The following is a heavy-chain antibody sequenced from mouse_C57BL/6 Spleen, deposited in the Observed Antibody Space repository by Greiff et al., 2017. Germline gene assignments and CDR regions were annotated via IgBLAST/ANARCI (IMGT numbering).Heavy chain of an antibody. CDR3: ARNPWFAY. V-gene: IGHV1-80*01. J-gene: IGHJ3*01. CDR1: GYAFSSYW. Sequence: QVQLKESGAELVKPGASVKISCKASGYAFSSYWMNWVKQRPGKGLEWIGQIYPGDGDTNYNGKFKGKATLTADKSSSTAYMQLSSLTSEDSAVYFCARNPWFAYWGQGTLVTVSA. CDR2: IYPGDGDT.